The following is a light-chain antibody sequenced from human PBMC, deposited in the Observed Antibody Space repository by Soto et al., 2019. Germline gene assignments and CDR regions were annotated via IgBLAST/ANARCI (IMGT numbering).Light chain of an antibody. J-gene: IGKJ5*01. CDR2: DVS. V-gene: IGKV3-11*01. Sequence: EIVVTQSPATLSVSPGERVTLSCRASQSVSNSLAWYQQKPGQPPRLLIYDVSNRATGIPARFSGSGSGTDFTLTITSLEPEDFAVYFCHQRYNWPRVTFGQGTRLEIK. CDR1: QSVSNS. CDR3: HQRYNWPRVT.